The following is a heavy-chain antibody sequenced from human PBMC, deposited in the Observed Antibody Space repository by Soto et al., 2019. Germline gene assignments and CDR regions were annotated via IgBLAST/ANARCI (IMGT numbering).Heavy chain of an antibody. CDR3: ARGPRDGYNYQDY. CDR2: ISSNGGST. J-gene: IGHJ4*02. V-gene: IGHV3-64*01. D-gene: IGHD5-12*01. CDR1: GFTFSSYS. Sequence: PGGSLRLSCAASGFTFSSYSMHWVRQAPGKGLEYVSAISSNGGSTYYANSVKGRFTISRDNSKNTLYLQMGSLRAEDMAVYYCARGPRDGYNYQDYWGQGTLVTVSS.